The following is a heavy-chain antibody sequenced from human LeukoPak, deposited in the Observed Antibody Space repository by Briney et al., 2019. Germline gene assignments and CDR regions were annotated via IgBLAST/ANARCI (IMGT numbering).Heavy chain of an antibody. CDR2: IYSGGST. D-gene: IGHD3-22*01. V-gene: IGHV3-53*01. CDR3: AGLTYYYDSSGYPIDY. Sequence: DPGGSLRLSCAASGFTVSRNYMSWVRQAPGKGLEWVSVIYSGGSTYYADSVKGRFTISRDNSKNTLYLQMNSLRAEDTAVYYCAGLTYYYDSSGYPIDYWGQGTLVTVSS. J-gene: IGHJ4*02. CDR1: GFTVSRNY.